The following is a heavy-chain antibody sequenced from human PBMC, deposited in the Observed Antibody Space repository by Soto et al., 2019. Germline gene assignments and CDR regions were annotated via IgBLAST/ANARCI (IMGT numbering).Heavy chain of an antibody. CDR2: ISAYNGNT. J-gene: IGHJ6*02. D-gene: IGHD3-3*01. V-gene: IGHV1-18*01. CDR3: ARDIDFWSGYSFRGADYGMDV. CDR1: GYTFTSYG. Sequence: ASVKVSCKASGYTFTSYGISWVRQAPGQGLEWMGWISAYNGNTNYAQKLQGRVTMTTDTSTSTAYMELRSLRSDDTAVYYCARDIDFWSGYSFRGADYGMDVWRQGTTVTVSS.